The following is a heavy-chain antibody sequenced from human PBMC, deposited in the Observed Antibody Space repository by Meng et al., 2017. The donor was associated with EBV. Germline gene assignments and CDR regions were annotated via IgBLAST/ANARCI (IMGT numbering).Heavy chain of an antibody. D-gene: IGHD5/OR15-5a*01. CDR3: SRGLAGPFDD. CDR2: TNEDGGIT. CDR1: GFTFSRFW. V-gene: IGHV3-74*01. J-gene: IGHJ4*02. Sequence: EVKLVESGGGPVRPVGSLRLSCAVSGFTFSRFWMHWVRQVPGKGLVWVARTNEDGGITNYADSVKGRFIISRDNTRNTLYLQMNSLRDEDTAVYFCSRGLAGPFDDWGQGTLVTVSS.